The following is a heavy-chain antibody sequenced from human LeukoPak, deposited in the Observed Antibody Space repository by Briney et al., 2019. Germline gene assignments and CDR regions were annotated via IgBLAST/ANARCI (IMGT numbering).Heavy chain of an antibody. V-gene: IGHV4-59*01. CDR2: IYYSGST. CDR3: ARGPPPPWDLLGGVGRVTFYFDY. Sequence: SETLSLTCTVSGGSISSYYWSWIRQPPGKGLEWIGYIYYSGSTNYNPSLKSRVTISVDTSKNQFSLKLSSVTAADTAVYYCARGPPPPWDLLGGVGRVTFYFDYWGQGTLVTVSS. J-gene: IGHJ4*02. CDR1: GGSISSYY. D-gene: IGHD1-26*01.